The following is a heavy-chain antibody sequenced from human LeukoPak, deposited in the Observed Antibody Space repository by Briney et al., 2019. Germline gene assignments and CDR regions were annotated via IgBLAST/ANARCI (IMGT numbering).Heavy chain of an antibody. D-gene: IGHD2-21*02. V-gene: IGHV3-21*01. CDR2: ISSSGSYI. J-gene: IGHJ5*02. CDR3: ARTATAYCGGDCLGPFDP. Sequence: PGGSLRLSCAASGFTFRSYSMNWVRQAPGKGLEWVLSISSSGSYIYYADSEKGRFTVSRDNAKNSLYLQMNSLRAEDTAVYYCARTATAYCGGDCLGPFDPWGQGTLVTVSS. CDR1: GFTFRSYS.